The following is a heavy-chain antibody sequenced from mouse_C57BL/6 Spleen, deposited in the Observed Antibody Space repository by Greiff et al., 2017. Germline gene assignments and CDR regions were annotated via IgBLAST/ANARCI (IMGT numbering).Heavy chain of an antibody. CDR2: IYPGSGST. CDR1: GYTFTSYW. CDR3: ARGHYDGSSYWYFDV. D-gene: IGHD1-1*01. Sequence: QVQLQQPGAELVKPGASVKMSCKASGYTFTSYWITWVKQRPGQGLEWIGDIYPGSGSTNYNEKFKSKATLTVDTSSSTAYMQLSSLTSEDSAVYYCARGHYDGSSYWYFDVWGTGTTVTVSS. V-gene: IGHV1-55*01. J-gene: IGHJ1*03.